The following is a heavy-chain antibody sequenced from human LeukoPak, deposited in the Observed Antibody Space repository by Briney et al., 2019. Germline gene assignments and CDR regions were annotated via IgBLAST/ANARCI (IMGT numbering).Heavy chain of an antibody. CDR2: IYYGGST. CDR1: GGSISSSGYY. CDR3: ARHWHY. V-gene: IGHV4-39*01. Sequence: WETLSLTCTVSGGSISSSGYYWGWIRQPPGKGLEWIGSIYYGGSTYYHPSLKSRVTISVDTSKNQFSLRLTSVTAADTAVYYCARHWHYWGQGTLVTVSS. J-gene: IGHJ4*02.